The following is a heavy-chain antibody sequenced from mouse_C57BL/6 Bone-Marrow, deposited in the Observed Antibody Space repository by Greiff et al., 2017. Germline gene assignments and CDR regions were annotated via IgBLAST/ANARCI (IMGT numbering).Heavy chain of an antibody. CDR1: GYTFTSYW. CDR2: INPSDGGT. V-gene: IGHV1-53*01. CDR3: AREGLYAMDY. J-gene: IGHJ4*01. D-gene: IGHD2-13*01. Sequence: QVQLKQPGTELVKPGASVKLSCTASGYTFTSYWMHWVKQRPGQGLEWIGNINPSDGGTNYNGKFKGKATLTVDKSSSTAYMQLSSLTSEDYAVYYCAREGLYAMDYWGQGTSVTVSS.